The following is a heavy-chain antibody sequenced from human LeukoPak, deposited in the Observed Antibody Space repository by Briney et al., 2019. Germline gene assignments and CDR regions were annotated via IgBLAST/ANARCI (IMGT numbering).Heavy chain of an antibody. V-gene: IGHV3-33*06. CDR3: AKGGTHDHGDYFDY. CDR1: GFTFSSYG. D-gene: IGHD4-17*01. CDR2: IWYDGSNK. Sequence: PGGSLRLSCAASGFTFSSYGMHWVRQAPGKGLEWVAVIWYDGSNKYYADSVKGRFTISRDNSKNTLYLQMNSLRAEDTAVYYCAKGGTHDHGDYFDYWGQGTLVTVSS. J-gene: IGHJ4*02.